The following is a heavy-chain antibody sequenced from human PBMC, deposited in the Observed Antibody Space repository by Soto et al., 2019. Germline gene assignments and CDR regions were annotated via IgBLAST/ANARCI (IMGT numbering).Heavy chain of an antibody. V-gene: IGHV1-3*01. CDR3: ARDLGYDSSGYWY. CDR2: INAGNGNT. D-gene: IGHD3-22*01. Sequence: GASVKVSCKASGYTFTTYSMHWVRQAPGQRLEWMGWINAGNGNTKYSQKFQGRVTITRDTSASTAYMELSSLRSEDTAVYYSARDLGYDSSGYWYWGQGTLVTVSS. J-gene: IGHJ4*02. CDR1: GYTFTTYS.